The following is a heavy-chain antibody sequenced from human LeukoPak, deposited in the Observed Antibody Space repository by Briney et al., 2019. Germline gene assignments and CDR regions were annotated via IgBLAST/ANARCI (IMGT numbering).Heavy chain of an antibody. CDR3: ARGGIQVSGIDEFDY. J-gene: IGHJ4*02. CDR2: IGIRGDT. CDR1: GFTFIDYD. Sequence: GGSLRLPCAASGFTFIDYDMHWVRQVIGKGLEWVSAIGIRGDTHYSGSVKGRFTISRENAESSLYLQMNSLRAEDTAVYYCARGGIQVSGIDEFDYWGQGTLVTVSS. V-gene: IGHV3-13*01. D-gene: IGHD6-19*01.